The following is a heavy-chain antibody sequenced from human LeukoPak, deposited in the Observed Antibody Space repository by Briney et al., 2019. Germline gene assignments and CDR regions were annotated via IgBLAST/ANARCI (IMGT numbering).Heavy chain of an antibody. CDR1: GFTFSRYS. CDR3: AKVAKYYYGSETYYFFEH. D-gene: IGHD3-10*01. Sequence: PGGSLRLSCAASGFTFSRYSMNWVRQAPGKGLEWVSSIYLSNNYIYYADSLKGRFTISRDNAKNSLYLQMNSLRVEDTAVYYCAKVAKYYYGSETYYFFEHWGQGTPVTASS. J-gene: IGHJ4*02. V-gene: IGHV3-21*01. CDR2: IYLSNNYI.